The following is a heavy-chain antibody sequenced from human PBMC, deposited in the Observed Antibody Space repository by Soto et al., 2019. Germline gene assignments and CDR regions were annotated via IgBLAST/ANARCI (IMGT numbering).Heavy chain of an antibody. Sequence: SETLSLTCTVSGGSISSYYWSWIRQPPGKGLEWIGYIYYSGSTNYNPSLKSRVTISVDTSKNQFSLKLSSVTAADTAVYYCARRTSGDHRTAYYYYMDVWGKGTTVTVSS. D-gene: IGHD4-17*01. CDR2: IYYSGST. CDR3: ARRTSGDHRTAYYYYMDV. V-gene: IGHV4-59*08. J-gene: IGHJ6*03. CDR1: GGSISSYY.